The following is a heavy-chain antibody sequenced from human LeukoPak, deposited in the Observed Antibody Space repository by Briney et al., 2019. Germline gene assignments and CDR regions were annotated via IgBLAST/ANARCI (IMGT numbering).Heavy chain of an antibody. D-gene: IGHD3-22*01. CDR1: GYLFHNYG. V-gene: IGHV1-18*01. J-gene: IGHJ4*02. Sequence: ASVKVSCKASGYLFHNYGFSWVRQAPGQGLEWMGWISSYNGNTKYAQELQGRVTMSTDTSTNTAYMELRSLRSDDTAVYFCARDIGQWGFYDSRGHFRDFWGQGTLVTVSS. CDR2: ISSYNGNT. CDR3: ARDIGQWGFYDSRGHFRDF.